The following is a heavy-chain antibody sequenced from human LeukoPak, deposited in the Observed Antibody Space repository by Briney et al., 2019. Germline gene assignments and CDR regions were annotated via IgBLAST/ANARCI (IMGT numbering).Heavy chain of an antibody. Sequence: GGSLRLSCAASGFTFRSYWMSWVRQAPGKGLEWVANIKRDGSEKYYVDSVKGRFSISRDNAKNSLYLQMNGLRAEDTALYYCARNGDFVDYWGQGTPVTVS. CDR3: ARNGDFVDY. D-gene: IGHD4-17*01. J-gene: IGHJ4*02. CDR2: IKRDGSEK. CDR1: GFTFRSYW. V-gene: IGHV3-7*05.